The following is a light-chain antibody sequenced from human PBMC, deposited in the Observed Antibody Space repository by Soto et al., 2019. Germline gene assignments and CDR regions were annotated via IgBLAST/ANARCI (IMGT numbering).Light chain of an antibody. V-gene: IGLV1-40*01. CDR3: QSYDSSLTNAV. CDR2: GNN. CDR1: SSNIGAGYD. J-gene: IGLJ2*01. Sequence: QSVLTQPPSVSVAPGQTSTISCTGSSSNIGAGYDVHWYQQLPGRAPKLLIYGNNNRTSGVPDRFSGSKSGTSVSLAITGLRGEDEADYHCQSYDSSLTNAVFGGGTKLTVL.